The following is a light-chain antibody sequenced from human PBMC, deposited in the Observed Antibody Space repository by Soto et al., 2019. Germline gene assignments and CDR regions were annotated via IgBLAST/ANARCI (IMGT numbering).Light chain of an antibody. CDR3: AAWDDSLSGVL. CDR2: RNN. Sequence: QSVLTQPPSASGTPGQRVTISCSGSGSNIGVNYVYWYQQFPGTAPKLLIYRNNQRPSGVPDRFSGSKSGTSVSLAISGLRSEDEADYYCAAWDDSLSGVLFGGGTQLT. CDR1: GSNIGVNY. V-gene: IGLV1-47*01. J-gene: IGLJ2*01.